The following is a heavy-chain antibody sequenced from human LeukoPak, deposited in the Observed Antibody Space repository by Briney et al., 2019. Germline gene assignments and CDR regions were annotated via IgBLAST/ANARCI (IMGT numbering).Heavy chain of an antibody. V-gene: IGHV3-21*01. Sequence: GGSLRLSCAATGITFSSYSMNWVRHAPGKGLEWVSSISSSSTYIYYADSVKGRFTISRDNAKNSLYLQMNSLRAEDTAVYYCARPLSPGEYSYGFDYWGQGSLVTVSS. CDR2: ISSSSTYI. J-gene: IGHJ4*02. CDR3: ARPLSPGEYSYGFDY. CDR1: GITFSSYS. D-gene: IGHD5-18*01.